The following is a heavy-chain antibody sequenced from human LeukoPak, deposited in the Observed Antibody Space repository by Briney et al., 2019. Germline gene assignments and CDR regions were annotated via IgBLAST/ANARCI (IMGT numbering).Heavy chain of an antibody. Sequence: ASVKVSCKASGYTFTSYDINWVRQATGQGLEWMGIINPSGGSTSYAQKFQGRVTMTRDTSTSTVYMELSSLRSEDTAVYYCARAYCSSTSCTLYYFDYWGQGTLVTVSS. J-gene: IGHJ4*02. V-gene: IGHV1-46*01. D-gene: IGHD2-2*01. CDR3: ARAYCSSTSCTLYYFDY. CDR2: INPSGGST. CDR1: GYTFTSYD.